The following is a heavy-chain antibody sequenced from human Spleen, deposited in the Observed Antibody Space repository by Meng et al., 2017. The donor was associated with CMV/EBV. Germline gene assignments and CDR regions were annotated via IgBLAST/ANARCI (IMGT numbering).Heavy chain of an antibody. V-gene: IGHV2-5*02. CDR1: GFSLSTSVVG. Sequence: TCPFSGFSLSTSVVGVGWIRQPPGKALECLALIYWDDDKRYSPSLRSRLTITKDTSKNQVVLTMTSMDPVDTATYYCAHSETLTFDYWGQGALVTVSS. J-gene: IGHJ4*02. D-gene: IGHD4/OR15-4a*01. CDR2: IYWDDDK. CDR3: AHSETLTFDY.